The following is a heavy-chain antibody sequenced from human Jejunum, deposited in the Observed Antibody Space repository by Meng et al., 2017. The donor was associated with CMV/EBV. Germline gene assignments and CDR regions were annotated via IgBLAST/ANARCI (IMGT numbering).Heavy chain of an antibody. D-gene: IGHD3-16*01. CDR2: INADGGT. Sequence: QFFEAGGALGQPWVSLTPSWAAYGFTVGSKYMHWILPAPGKGLQWVLVINADGGTHYADSVRGRFIIARDKSKNTVHLQMNSLTDEDTAVYYCGRDRGEGGFFDYWGQGTLVTVSS. CDR3: GRDRGEGGFFDY. V-gene: IGHV3-66*01. CDR1: GFTVGSKY. J-gene: IGHJ4*01.